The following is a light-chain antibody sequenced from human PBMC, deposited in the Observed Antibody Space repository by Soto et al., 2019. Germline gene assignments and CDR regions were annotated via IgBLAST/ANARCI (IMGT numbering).Light chain of an antibody. Sequence: EFVLTQSPGTLSLSPGESATLSCRPSQTVRNNYLAWYQQRPGQAPRLLIYDASSRDTGIPDRFSGGGSGTDFTLTLSSLEPEDFSVYYCQQFSSYPLTFGGGTKVDIK. CDR1: QTVRNNY. V-gene: IGKV3-20*01. J-gene: IGKJ4*01. CDR2: DAS. CDR3: QQFSSYPLT.